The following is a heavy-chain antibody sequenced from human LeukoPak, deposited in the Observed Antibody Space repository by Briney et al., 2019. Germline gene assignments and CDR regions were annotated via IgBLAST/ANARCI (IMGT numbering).Heavy chain of an antibody. CDR2: ISSSVSTI. Sequence: GSLRLSCAASGFTFSDYYMSWIRQAPGKGLEWVSYISSSVSTIYYADSVKGRFTISRDNAKNSLYLQMNSLRAEDTAVYYCARRISSSWYNYAFDIWGQGTMVTVSS. D-gene: IGHD6-13*01. CDR1: GFTFSDYY. V-gene: IGHV3-11*04. J-gene: IGHJ3*02. CDR3: ARRISSSWYNYAFDI.